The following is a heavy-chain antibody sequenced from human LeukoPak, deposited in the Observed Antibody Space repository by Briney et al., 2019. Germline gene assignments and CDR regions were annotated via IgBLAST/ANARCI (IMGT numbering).Heavy chain of an antibody. CDR3: ARGRYFDWHSPFDY. D-gene: IGHD3-9*01. CDR1: GYTFTSYA. Sequence: ASVKVSCKASGYTFTSYAMHWVRQAPGQRLEWMGGINAGNGNTKYSQKFQGRVTITRDTSASTAYMELSSLRSEGTAVYYCARGRYFDWHSPFDYWGQGTLVTVSS. CDR2: INAGNGNT. J-gene: IGHJ4*02. V-gene: IGHV1-3*01.